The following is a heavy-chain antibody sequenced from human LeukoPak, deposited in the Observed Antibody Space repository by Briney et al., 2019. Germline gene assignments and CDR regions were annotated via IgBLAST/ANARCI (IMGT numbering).Heavy chain of an antibody. Sequence: GGSLRLSCAASGFAFSSYAMSWVRQAPGKGLEWVSAISGSGGSTYYADSVKGRFTISRDNSKNTLYLQMNSLRAEDTAVYYCAKDSHYDSSGYWGQGTLVTVSS. CDR2: ISGSGGST. V-gene: IGHV3-23*01. J-gene: IGHJ4*02. CDR1: GFAFSSYA. CDR3: AKDSHYDSSGY. D-gene: IGHD3-22*01.